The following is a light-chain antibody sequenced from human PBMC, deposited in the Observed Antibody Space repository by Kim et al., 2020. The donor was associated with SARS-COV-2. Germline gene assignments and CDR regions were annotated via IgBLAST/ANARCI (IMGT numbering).Light chain of an antibody. CDR2: DVS. CDR3: SSYTSTSLGV. V-gene: IGLV2-14*03. CDR1: SRDIGAYNY. J-gene: IGLJ2*01. Sequence: QSALTQPASVSGSPGQSITISCTGTSRDIGAYNYVSWYQQHPGKAPKLLIYDVSERPSGVSNRFSASKSDNTASLTISGLQAEDEADYYCSSYTSTSLGVFGGGTTLTVL.